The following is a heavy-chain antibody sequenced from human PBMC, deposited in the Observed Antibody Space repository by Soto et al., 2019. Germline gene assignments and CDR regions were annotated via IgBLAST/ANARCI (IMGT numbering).Heavy chain of an antibody. CDR1: GFTFDSHT. CDR3: ARTYSSSWNYLDY. CDR2: ISFDGSLK. J-gene: IGHJ4*02. Sequence: QVQLVESGGGVVQPGRSLRLSCTASGFTFDSHTMHWVRQSPGKGLEWVALISFDGSLKYDSDSMKGRFSISRDNSKNTVFLEMNSLRPEDTAVYYCARTYSSSWNYLDYWGQGVQVIVSS. D-gene: IGHD6-13*01. V-gene: IGHV3-30*04.